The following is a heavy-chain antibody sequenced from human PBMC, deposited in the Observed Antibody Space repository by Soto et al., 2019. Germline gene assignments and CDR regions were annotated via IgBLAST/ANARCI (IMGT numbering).Heavy chain of an antibody. J-gene: IGHJ6*02. CDR3: AREDETNYGDYYYYYGMDV. V-gene: IGHV1-8*01. CDR2: MNPNSGNT. D-gene: IGHD4-17*01. CDR1: GYTFTSYD. Sequence: RASVKVSCKASGYTFTSYDINWVRQATGQGLEWMGWMNPNSGNTGYAQKFQGRVTMTRNTSISTAYMELSSLRSEDTAVYYCAREDETNYGDYYYYYGMDVWGQGTTVTVSS.